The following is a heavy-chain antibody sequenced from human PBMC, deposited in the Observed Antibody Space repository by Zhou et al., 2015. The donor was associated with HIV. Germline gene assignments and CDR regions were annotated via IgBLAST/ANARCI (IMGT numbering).Heavy chain of an antibody. V-gene: IGHV3-30-3*01. CDR2: ISYDGSNK. CDR3: ARSRITMIVVSQFQH. J-gene: IGHJ1*01. D-gene: IGHD3-22*01. Sequence: QVQLVESGGGVVQPGRSLRLSCAASGFTFSSYAMHWVRQAPGKGLEWVAVISYDGSNKYYADSVKGRFTISRDNSKNTLYLQMNSLRAEDTAVYYCARSRITMIVVSQFQHWGQGTLVTVSS. CDR1: GFTFSSYA.